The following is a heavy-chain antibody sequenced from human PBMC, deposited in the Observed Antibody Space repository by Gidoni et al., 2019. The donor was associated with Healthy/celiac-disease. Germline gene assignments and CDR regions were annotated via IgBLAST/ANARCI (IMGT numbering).Heavy chain of an antibody. J-gene: IGHJ4*02. CDR3: ASNDIAVAGMGADY. CDR1: GGTFSSYA. CDR2: IIPIFGTA. D-gene: IGHD6-19*01. Sequence: QVQLVQSGAEVKKPGSSVKVSCKASGGTFSSYAISWVRQAPGQGLEWMGGIIPIFGTANYAQKFQGRVTITADESTSTAFMELSSLRFEDTAIYYCASNDIAVAGMGADYWGQGTLVTVSS. V-gene: IGHV1-69*01.